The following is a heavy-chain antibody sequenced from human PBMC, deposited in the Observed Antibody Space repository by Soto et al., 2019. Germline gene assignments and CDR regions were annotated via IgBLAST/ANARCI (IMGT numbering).Heavy chain of an antibody. V-gene: IGHV3-74*01. CDR2: MNSDGSLI. CDR3: ATAEVDY. Sequence: XGSLSLSFAVAGYTFANHCMHWVRQAPGKGLEWVSRMNSDGSLINYADSVKGRFTVSRDNARNTLYLQMNSLRVEDTAVYYCATAEVDYWGPGTLVTVSS. CDR1: GYTFANHC. J-gene: IGHJ4*02.